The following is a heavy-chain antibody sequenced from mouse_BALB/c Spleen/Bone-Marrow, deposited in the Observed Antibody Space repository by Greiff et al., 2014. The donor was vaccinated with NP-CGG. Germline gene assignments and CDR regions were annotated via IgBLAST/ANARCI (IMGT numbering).Heavy chain of an antibody. J-gene: IGHJ4*01. CDR2: INPSSGYT. V-gene: IGHV1-4*01. CDR1: GYTFTTYT. Sequence: VHLVESGAELARPGASVKMSCRASGYTFTTYTMHWVKQRPGQGLEWIGYINPSSGYTYYNQKFEDKATLTADKSSSAAYLQLSSLTSEDSAVYYCARVYGNYDAMDYWGQGTSVTVSS. D-gene: IGHD2-1*01. CDR3: ARVYGNYDAMDY.